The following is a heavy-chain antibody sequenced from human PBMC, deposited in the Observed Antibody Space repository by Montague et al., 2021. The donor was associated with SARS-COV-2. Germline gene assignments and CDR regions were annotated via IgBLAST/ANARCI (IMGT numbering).Heavy chain of an antibody. D-gene: IGHD3-22*01. V-gene: IGHV3-23*01. J-gene: IGHJ4*02. Sequence: SLRLSCAASGFTLSSYAMSWVRQAPGKGLEWVSGISDSGGSTYYADSVXGRFTISRDNSKNTLYLQMNSLRAEDTAVYYCAKGGERITMIVVVITLADFDYWGQGTLVTVSS. CDR3: AKGGERITMIVVVITLADFDY. CDR1: GFTLSSYA. CDR2: ISDSGGST.